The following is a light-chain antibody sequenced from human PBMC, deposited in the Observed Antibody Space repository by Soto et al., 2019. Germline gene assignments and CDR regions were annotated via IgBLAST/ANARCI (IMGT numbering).Light chain of an antibody. CDR3: SSYTSSSILIV. Sequence: QSALTQPASVSGSPGQSITISCTGTSSDVGGYNYVSWYQQHPGKAPKLMIYDVSNRPSGVSNRFSGSKSGNTASLTISGLQAEDEADYYCSSYTSSSILIVFGTGTKLTVL. J-gene: IGLJ1*01. CDR1: SSDVGGYNY. CDR2: DVS. V-gene: IGLV2-14*01.